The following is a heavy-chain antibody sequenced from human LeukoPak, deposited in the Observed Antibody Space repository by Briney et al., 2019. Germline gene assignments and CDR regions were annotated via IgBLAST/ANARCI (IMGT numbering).Heavy chain of an antibody. CDR2: ISAYNDNT. CDR3: ARSVLYDSSGYYRNYWYFDL. V-gene: IGHV1-18*04. CDR1: GYTFTGYY. D-gene: IGHD3-22*01. Sequence: ASVKVSCKASGYTFTGYYMHWVRQAPGQGLEWMGWISAYNDNTYYAQKVQGRVTMTKDTSTSTAYMELRGLRSDDTAVYYCARSVLYDSSGYYRNYWYFDLWGRGTLVTVSS. J-gene: IGHJ2*01.